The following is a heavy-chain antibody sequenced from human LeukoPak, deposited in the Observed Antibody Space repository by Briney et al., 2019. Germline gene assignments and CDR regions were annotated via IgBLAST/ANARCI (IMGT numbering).Heavy chain of an antibody. CDR2: IHSNGYT. CDR1: GGSISGYY. CDR3: TKREGPMSGSYDYFDP. Sequence: SETLSLTCAVSGGSISGYYCSWIREAPGQGLEWIAYIHSNGYTNYNPSLKSRVTISVDTSKNQFSLKVTSVTAADTAMYYCTKREGPMSGSYDYFDPWGQGTLVTVS. V-gene: IGHV4-4*09. D-gene: IGHD1-26*01. J-gene: IGHJ5*02.